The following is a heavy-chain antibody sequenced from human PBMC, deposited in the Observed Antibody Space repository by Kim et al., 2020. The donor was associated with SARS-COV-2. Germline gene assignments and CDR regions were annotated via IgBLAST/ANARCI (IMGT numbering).Heavy chain of an antibody. CDR3: ARDARGFGVVISDGMDV. Sequence: FQGRVTITADESTSTAYMELSSLRSEDTAVYYCARDARGFGVVISDGMDVWGQGTTVTVSS. J-gene: IGHJ6*02. V-gene: IGHV1-69*01. D-gene: IGHD3-3*01.